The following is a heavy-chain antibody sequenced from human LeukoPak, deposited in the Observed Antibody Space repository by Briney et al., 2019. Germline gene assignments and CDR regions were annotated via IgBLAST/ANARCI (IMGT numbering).Heavy chain of an antibody. Sequence: GGSLRLSCAASGFTFDDYGMSWVRQAPGKGLEGVSSINWNGGSTGYADSVKGRFTISRDNAKNSLYLQMNSLRAEDTALYYCARRRIAAAGRRGYYFDYWGQGTLVTVSS. D-gene: IGHD6-13*01. CDR1: GFTFDDYG. V-gene: IGHV3-20*04. J-gene: IGHJ4*02. CDR3: ARRRIAAAGRRGYYFDY. CDR2: INWNGGST.